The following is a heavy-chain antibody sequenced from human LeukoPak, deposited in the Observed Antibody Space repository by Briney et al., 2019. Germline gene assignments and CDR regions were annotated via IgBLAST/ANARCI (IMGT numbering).Heavy chain of an antibody. CDR1: GFTFSSYE. J-gene: IGHJ4*02. V-gene: IGHV3-48*03. D-gene: IGHD4-17*01. Sequence: PGGSLRLSCAASGFTFSSYEMNWVRQAPGKGLEWVSYISSSGSTKYYADSVKGRFTISRDNAKNSLYLQMNSLRAEDTAVYYCARDLGGYGDYGTNFDYWGQGTLVTVSS. CDR3: ARDLGGYGDYGTNFDY. CDR2: ISSSGSTK.